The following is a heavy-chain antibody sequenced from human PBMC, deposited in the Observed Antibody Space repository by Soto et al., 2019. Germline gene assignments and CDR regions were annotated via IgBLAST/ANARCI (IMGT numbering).Heavy chain of an antibody. CDR1: VGSISSYY. CDR2: IYYSGST. J-gene: IGHJ6*02. CDR3: ARGCVGDCYDYYYGMDV. Sequence: PSETLSLTCTVSVGSISSYYWSWIRQPPGKGLEWIGYIYYSGSTNYNPSLKSRVTISVDTSKNQFSLKLSSVTAADTAVYYCARGCVGDCYDYYYGMDVWGQGTTVTVSS. D-gene: IGHD2-21*02. V-gene: IGHV4-59*01.